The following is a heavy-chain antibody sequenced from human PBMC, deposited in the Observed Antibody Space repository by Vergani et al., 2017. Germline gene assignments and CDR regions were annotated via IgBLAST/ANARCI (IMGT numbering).Heavy chain of an antibody. V-gene: IGHV4-61*02. Sequence: QVQLQESGPGLVKPSQPLSLTCTVSGGSFNSGSYYWSWLRQPAGKRLEWIGRIHTNGVIHYHPSLNSRATISVDTSRNQISRKLTAVTATYTAIYFCARGNPYVDFDIWGQGTMITVSS. J-gene: IGHJ3*02. D-gene: IGHD3-16*01. CDR2: IHTNGVI. CDR3: ARGNPYVDFDI. CDR1: GGSFNSGSYY.